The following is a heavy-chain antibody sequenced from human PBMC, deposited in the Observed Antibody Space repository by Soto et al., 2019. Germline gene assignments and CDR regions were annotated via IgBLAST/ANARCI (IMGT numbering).Heavy chain of an antibody. CDR1: GFTFSSYA. Sequence: QPGGSLRLSCAASGFTFSSYAMSWVRQAPGKGLEWVSAISGSGGSTYYADSVKGRFTISRDNSKNTLYLQMNSLRAEDTAVYYCAKSSGSYSPYYYYGMDVWGQGTTVTVSS. D-gene: IGHD1-26*01. J-gene: IGHJ6*02. CDR2: ISGSGGST. CDR3: AKSSGSYSPYYYYGMDV. V-gene: IGHV3-23*01.